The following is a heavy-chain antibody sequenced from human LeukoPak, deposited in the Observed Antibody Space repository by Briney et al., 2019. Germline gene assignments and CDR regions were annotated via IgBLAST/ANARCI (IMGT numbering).Heavy chain of an antibody. CDR1: GFALSNYR. CDR2: INVDSTTI. CDR3: ARMWSYDFDI. D-gene: IGHD2-21*01. V-gene: IGHV3-48*01. J-gene: IGHJ3*02. Sequence: GGSLRLSCGASGFALSNYRVHWVRQAPGKGLEWVSFINVDSTTIYYADSVRGRFTISRDDAKNSLYLQMDSLRAEDTAVYYCARMWSYDFDIWGQGTMVTVSS.